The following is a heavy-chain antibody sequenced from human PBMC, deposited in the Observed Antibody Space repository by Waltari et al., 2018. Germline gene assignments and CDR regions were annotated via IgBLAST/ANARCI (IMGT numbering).Heavy chain of an antibody. Sequence: EVQLVQSGAEVKKPGESLKISCKGSGYSFTSYWIGWVRQMPGKGLEWMGIIYPGDSDTRYSPSCQGQVTISADKSISTAYLQWSSLKASDTAMYYCARRVTMVRGDHDAFDIWGQGTMVTVSS. CDR3: ARRVTMVRGDHDAFDI. V-gene: IGHV5-51*01. CDR2: IYPGDSDT. CDR1: GYSFTSYW. D-gene: IGHD3-10*01. J-gene: IGHJ3*02.